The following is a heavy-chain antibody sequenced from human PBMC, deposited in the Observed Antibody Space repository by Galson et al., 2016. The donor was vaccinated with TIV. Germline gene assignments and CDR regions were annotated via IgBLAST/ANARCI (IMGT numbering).Heavy chain of an antibody. CDR3: ARGVSTGSGWLDP. V-gene: IGHV5-10-1*01. D-gene: IGHD5/OR15-5a*01. CDR2: IDPTDSYT. CDR1: GYRFTSYW. Sequence: QSGAEVKKPGESLRISCKGSGYRFTSYWINWVRQMPGKGLEWMGRIDPTDSYTNYSPSFQGHVTISADKSSTTAYLQWSSLKASDTAMYFCARGVSTGSGWLDPWGQGTLVTVSS. J-gene: IGHJ5*02.